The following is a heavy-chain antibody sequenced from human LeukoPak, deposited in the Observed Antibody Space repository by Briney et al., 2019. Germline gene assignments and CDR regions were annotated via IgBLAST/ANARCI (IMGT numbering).Heavy chain of an antibody. V-gene: IGHV4-34*01. Sequence: SETLSFTCAVYGGSFSGYYWSWIRQPPGKGLEWIGEINHSGSTNYNPSLKSRVTISVDTSKNQFSLKLSSVTAADTAVYYCARGGDIVVVPAANARFDPWGQGTLVTVSS. J-gene: IGHJ5*02. CDR3: ARGGDIVVVPAANARFDP. CDR2: INHSGST. CDR1: GGSFSGYY. D-gene: IGHD2-2*01.